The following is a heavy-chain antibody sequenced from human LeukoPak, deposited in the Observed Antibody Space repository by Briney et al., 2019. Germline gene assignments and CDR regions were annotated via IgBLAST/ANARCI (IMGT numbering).Heavy chain of an antibody. CDR3: ARDPLRGITFK. CDR1: GNSG. CDR2: ISGSGDVT. V-gene: IGHV3-23*01. D-gene: IGHD3-16*01. J-gene: IGHJ4*02. Sequence: GGSLRLSCAASGNSGMNWVRQAPGKGLEWVSAISGSGDVTYYADSVKGRFTISRDNSKNTLYLQMNSLRAEDTAVYYCARDPLRGITFKWGQGTLVTVTS.